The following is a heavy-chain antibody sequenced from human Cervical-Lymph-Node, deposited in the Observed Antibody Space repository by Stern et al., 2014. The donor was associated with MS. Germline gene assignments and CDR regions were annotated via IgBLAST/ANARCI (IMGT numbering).Heavy chain of an antibody. CDR1: GFTFRDYY. D-gene: IGHD2-2*01. Sequence: MQLVESGGGLVKPGGSLRLSCAASGFTFRDYYMSWVRQAPGKGLEWISYISISSTTIYYADSVKGRFTISRDNAKNSLYLQMNSLRAEDTAVYYCARVNTSLPVDYWGQGTLVTVSS. CDR3: ARVNTSLPVDY. V-gene: IGHV3-11*01. CDR2: ISISSTTI. J-gene: IGHJ4*02.